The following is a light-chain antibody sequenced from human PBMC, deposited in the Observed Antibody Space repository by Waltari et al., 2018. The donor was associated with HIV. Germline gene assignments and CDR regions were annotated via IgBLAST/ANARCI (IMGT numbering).Light chain of an antibody. CDR3: QQLNSFPHT. Sequence: DIQLTQSPSFLSASVVDRVTSPCLAGQDISSYLAWYQQKPGKAPKLLIYAASTFQNGVPSRFSGSGSGTEFTLTISSLQPEDFATYYCQQLNSFPHTFGQGTELEI. CDR2: AAS. J-gene: IGKJ2*01. V-gene: IGKV1-9*01. CDR1: QDISSY.